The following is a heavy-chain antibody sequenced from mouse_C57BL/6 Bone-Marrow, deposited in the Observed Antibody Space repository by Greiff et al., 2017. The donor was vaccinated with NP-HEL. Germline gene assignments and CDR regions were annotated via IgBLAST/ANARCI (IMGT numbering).Heavy chain of an antibody. J-gene: IGHJ4*01. CDR3: AREEFYPYYAMDY. CDR2: INPSSGYT. D-gene: IGHD2-1*01. V-gene: IGHV1-7*01. Sequence: QVQLQQSGAELAKPGASVKLSCKASGYTFTSYWMHWVNQRPGQGLEWIGYINPSSGYTKYNQKFKDKATLTADKSSSTAYMQLSSLTYEDSAVYYCAREEFYPYYAMDYWGQGTSVTVSS. CDR1: GYTFTSYW.